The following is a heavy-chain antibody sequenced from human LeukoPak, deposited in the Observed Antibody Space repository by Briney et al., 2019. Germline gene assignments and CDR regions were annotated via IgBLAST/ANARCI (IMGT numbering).Heavy chain of an antibody. CDR1: GFTFDAYA. V-gene: IGHV3-9*01. J-gene: IGHJ5*02. D-gene: IGHD3-22*01. Sequence: PGGSLRLSCAASGFTFDAYAMFWVRQAPGKGLEWVSGISWDSSTTYYAGSVKGRFTISRDSAKKSLYLQMDSLTTEDSALYYCVKGGDSSGYLGHAWGQGTLVTVSS. CDR2: ISWDSSTT. CDR3: VKGGDSSGYLGHA.